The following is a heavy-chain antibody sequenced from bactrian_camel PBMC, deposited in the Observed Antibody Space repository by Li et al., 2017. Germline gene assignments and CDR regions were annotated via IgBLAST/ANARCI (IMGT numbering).Heavy chain of an antibody. CDR1: GFTDNTRS. V-gene: IGHV3S53*01. CDR3: ATGGAYSSRTALSY. Sequence: HVQLVESGGGSVQNGGSLRLSCAASGFTDNTRSMAWFRQAPGKEREGVAVIIKDGRTNYADSVKGRFTISRDNAKNMVYLQMNSLKSEDTALYYCATGGAYSSRTALSYWGQGTQVTVS. CDR2: IIKDGRT. D-gene: IGHD7*01. J-gene: IGHJ4*01.